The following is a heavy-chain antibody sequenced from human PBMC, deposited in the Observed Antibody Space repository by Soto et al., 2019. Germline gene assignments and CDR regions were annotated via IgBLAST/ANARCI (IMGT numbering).Heavy chain of an antibody. V-gene: IGHV4-39*01. Sequence: QLQLQESGPGLVKPSETLSLTCTVSGGSISSSTYYWGWIRQPPGKGLEWIGMIYYSGSAYYNPSLQSRVTISIDTSKNQFSLRLSSVTAADTAVYYCARHGVDYGDYASYYCYGMDVWGRGTTVTVSS. CDR3: ARHGVDYGDYASYYCYGMDV. J-gene: IGHJ6*02. D-gene: IGHD4-17*01. CDR2: IYYSGSA. CDR1: GGSISSSTYY.